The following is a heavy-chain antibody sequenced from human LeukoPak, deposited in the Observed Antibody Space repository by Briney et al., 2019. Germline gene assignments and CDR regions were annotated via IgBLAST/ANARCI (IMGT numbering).Heavy chain of an antibody. V-gene: IGHV3-30*04. CDR1: GFTFSSYA. CDR3: ARDRGISSSGSMDV. Sequence: GGSLRLSCAASGFTFSSYAMHWVRQAPGKGLEWVAVISYDGSNKYYADSVKGRFTISRDNSKNTLYLQMNSLRAEDTAVYYCARDRGISSSGSMDVWGEGTTVTVSS. J-gene: IGHJ6*04. D-gene: IGHD6-25*01. CDR2: ISYDGSNK.